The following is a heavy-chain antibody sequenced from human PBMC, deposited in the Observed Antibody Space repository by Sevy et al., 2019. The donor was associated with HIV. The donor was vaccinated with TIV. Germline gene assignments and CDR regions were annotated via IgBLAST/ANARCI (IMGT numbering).Heavy chain of an antibody. CDR1: GGSISSYY. CDR3: ARDLKQNWFDP. Sequence: SETLSLTCTVSGGSISSYYWTWIRQPPGKGLEWIGCIYYSGSTNYNPSLKSRVTISVDTSKNQFSLKLSSVTAADTGVYYCARDLKQNWFDPWGQGTLVTVSS. J-gene: IGHJ5*02. CDR2: IYYSGST. V-gene: IGHV4-59*13.